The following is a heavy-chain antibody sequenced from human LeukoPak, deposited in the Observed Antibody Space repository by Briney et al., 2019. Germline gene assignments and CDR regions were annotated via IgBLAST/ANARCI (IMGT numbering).Heavy chain of an antibody. V-gene: IGHV1-69*13. J-gene: IGHJ5*02. CDR1: GYTFTSYA. Sequence: ASVKVSCKASGYTFTSYAMNWVRQAPGQGLEWMGGIIPIFGTANYAQKFQGRVTITADESTSTAYMELSSLRSEDTAVYYCAREVRQRFDPWGQGTLVTVSS. CDR3: AREVRQRFDP. D-gene: IGHD4-11*01. CDR2: IIPIFGTA.